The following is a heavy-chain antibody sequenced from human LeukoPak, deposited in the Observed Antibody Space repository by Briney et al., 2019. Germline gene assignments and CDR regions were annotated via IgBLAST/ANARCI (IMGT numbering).Heavy chain of an antibody. J-gene: IGHJ3*02. CDR1: GFTFTGYY. CDR3: ARGGTLVRGADDAFDI. D-gene: IGHD3-10*01. V-gene: IGHV1-2*02. CDR2: INPNSGGT. Sequence: ASVKVSCKASGFTFTGYYMHWVRQAPGQGLEWMGWINPNSGGTNYAQKFQGRVTMTRETSISTVYMELSGLTSDDTAVYSCARGGTLVRGADDAFDIWGQGTMVTVS.